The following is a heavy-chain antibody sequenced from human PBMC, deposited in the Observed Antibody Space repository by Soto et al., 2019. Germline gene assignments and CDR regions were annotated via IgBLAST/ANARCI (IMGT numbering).Heavy chain of an antibody. CDR3: ARDSGKVGSDDS. D-gene: IGHD3-10*01. J-gene: IGHJ4*02. CDR2: IIPLLDVT. V-gene: IGHV1-69*08. CDR1: GGTFSTYT. Sequence: QVQLVQSGAEVKKPGSSVKVSCKASGGTFSTYTINWVRQAPGQGLEWMGRIIPLLDVTNNAQRFQGRVTITADKSTSTLYMELTSLTSQDTAVSYCARDSGKVGSDDSWGQGTRVTVSS.